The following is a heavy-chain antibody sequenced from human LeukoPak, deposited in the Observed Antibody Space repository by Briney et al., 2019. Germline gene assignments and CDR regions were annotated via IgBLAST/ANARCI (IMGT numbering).Heavy chain of an antibody. J-gene: IGHJ6*03. CDR2: INPSGGST. CDR1: GYTFTSYY. CDR3: ATKALMAAGVNYYYYYMDV. V-gene: IGHV1-46*01. Sequence: ASVKVSCKASGYTFTSYYMHWVRQAPGQGLEWMGIINPSGGSTSYAQKFQGRVTMTRDVSTSTVYMELSSLRSEDTAVYYCATKALMAAGVNYYYYYMDVWGKGTTVTVSS. D-gene: IGHD6-13*01.